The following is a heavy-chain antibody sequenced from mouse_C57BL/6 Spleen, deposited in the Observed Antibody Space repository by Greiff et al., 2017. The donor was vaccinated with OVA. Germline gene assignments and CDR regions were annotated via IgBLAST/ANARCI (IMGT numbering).Heavy chain of an antibody. J-gene: IGHJ2*01. CDR1: GYTFTSYW. CDR3: ARSTMVTTGLDY. Sequence: QVQLQQPGAELVMPGASVKLSCKASGYTFTSYWMHWVKQRPGQGLEWIGEIDPSDSYTNYNQKFKGKSTLTVDKSSSTAYMQLSSLTSEDSAVYYCARSTMVTTGLDYWGKGTTLTVSS. D-gene: IGHD2-2*01. CDR2: IDPSDSYT. V-gene: IGHV1-69*01.